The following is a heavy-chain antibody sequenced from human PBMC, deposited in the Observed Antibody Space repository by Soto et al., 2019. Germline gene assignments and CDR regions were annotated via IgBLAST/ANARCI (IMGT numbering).Heavy chain of an antibody. D-gene: IGHD6-6*01. CDR1: CGAFSGYY. V-gene: IGHV4-34*01. CDR3: ARTSRLDG. J-gene: IGHJ5*02. CDR2: INHSVST. Sequence: QVQLQQWGAGLLKPSETLSLTCAVYCGAFSGYYWSWSRQPPGKGLEWIGEINHSVSTNYNPSLKRRVTMSVDTSRNQFSLKLSSVTAADTAVYYCARTSRLDGWGQGTLVTVSS.